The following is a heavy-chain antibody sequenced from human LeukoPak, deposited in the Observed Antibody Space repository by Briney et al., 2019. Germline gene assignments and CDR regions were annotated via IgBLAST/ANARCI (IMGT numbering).Heavy chain of an antibody. CDR3: ASGAGFHAYYYYYMDV. CDR1: GGFISSGNYY. J-gene: IGHJ6*03. D-gene: IGHD2/OR15-2a*01. V-gene: IGHV4-61*02. Sequence: SETLSLTCTVSGGFISSGNYYWSWIRQPAGRGLEWIGRIYTSGSANYNPSLKSRVTISADTSKNQFSLKLSSVTAADTAVYYCASGAGFHAYYYYYMDVWGKGTTVTVSS. CDR2: IYTSGSA.